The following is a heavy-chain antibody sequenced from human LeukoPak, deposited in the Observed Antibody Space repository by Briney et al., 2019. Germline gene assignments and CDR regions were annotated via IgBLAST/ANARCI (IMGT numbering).Heavy chain of an antibody. CDR3: ARLVDTTMADY. J-gene: IGHJ4*02. Sequence: GESLKISFKASGYSFTSYWIGWGRRMPGKGLEWMGIIYPDDCDTRYSPSFQGQVTISADKSISTAYLLWSSLKASDTAMYYCARLVDTTMADYWGQGSLVTVSS. CDR1: GYSFTSYW. V-gene: IGHV5-51*01. D-gene: IGHD5-18*01. CDR2: IYPDDCDT.